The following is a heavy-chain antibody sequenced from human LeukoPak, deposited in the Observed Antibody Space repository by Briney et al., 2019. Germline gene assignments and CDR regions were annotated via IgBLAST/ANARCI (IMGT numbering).Heavy chain of an antibody. CDR3: ARVSSYYDILTERYYFDY. D-gene: IGHD3-9*01. Sequence: PGGSLRLSCAASGFTFSSYSMNWVRQAPGKGLEWVSSISSSSSYIYYADSVKGRFTISRDNAKNSLYQQMNSLRAEDTAVYYCARVSSYYDILTERYYFDYWGQGTLVTVSS. CDR1: GFTFSSYS. J-gene: IGHJ4*02. V-gene: IGHV3-21*01. CDR2: ISSSSSYI.